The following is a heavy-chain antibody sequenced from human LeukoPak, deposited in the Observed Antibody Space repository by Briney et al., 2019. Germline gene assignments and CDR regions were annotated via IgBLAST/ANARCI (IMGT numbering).Heavy chain of an antibody. CDR1: GFTFSDYA. D-gene: IGHD6-19*01. Sequence: PGGSLRLSCAVSGFTFSDYAMSWVRQAPGKGLEWVSGISGSGAYSYYADSAKGRFTISRDNSKNTLYLQMNSLRAEDTAVYYCARILSSAWGELGYWGQGTLVTVSS. J-gene: IGHJ4*02. CDR3: ARILSSAWGELGY. CDR2: ISGSGAYS. V-gene: IGHV3-23*01.